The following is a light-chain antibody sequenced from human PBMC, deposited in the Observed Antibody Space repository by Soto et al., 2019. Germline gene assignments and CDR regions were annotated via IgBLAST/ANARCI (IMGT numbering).Light chain of an antibody. CDR2: SNN. J-gene: IGLJ2*01. CDR1: SSNIGSKT. Sequence: QSVLTQPPSASGTPGQRVTISCSGSSSNIGSKTVNWYQQLPGTAPKLLIYSNNQRPSGVPDRFSGSKSGTSASLAISGLQSEDEADYYCAAWDYSLNGVVFGGWTKLTVL. V-gene: IGLV1-44*01. CDR3: AAWDYSLNGVV.